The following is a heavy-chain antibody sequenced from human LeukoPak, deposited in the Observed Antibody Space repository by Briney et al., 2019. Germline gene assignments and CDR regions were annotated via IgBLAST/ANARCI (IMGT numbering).Heavy chain of an antibody. CDR1: GVSISNYY. V-gene: IGHV4-59*01. CDR3: ARQYYSASGSSHVGAYDF. CDR2: MYNSGGA. D-gene: IGHD3-10*01. J-gene: IGHJ4*02. Sequence: SETLSLTCTVSGVSISNYYWSWIRQSPGERLEWIGYMYNSGGASYNPSLRSRVTISVDTSKNQFSLKLRSVTAADTALYYCARQYYSASGSSHVGAYDFWGQGTLVTVSS.